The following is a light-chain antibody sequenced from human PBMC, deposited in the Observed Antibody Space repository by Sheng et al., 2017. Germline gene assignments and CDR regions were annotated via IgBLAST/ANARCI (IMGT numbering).Light chain of an antibody. V-gene: IGKV2-28*01. CDR1: QSLLHSNGYNF. J-gene: IGKJ1*01. Sequence: DIVMTQSPLSRPVIPGEPASISCRSSQSLLHSNGYNFLDWYLQKPGQSPQLLIYLGSNRASGVPDRFSGSGSGTDFTLKISRVEAEDVGVYYCMQALQTPRTFGQGTKVEIK. CDR3: MQALQTPRT. CDR2: LGS.